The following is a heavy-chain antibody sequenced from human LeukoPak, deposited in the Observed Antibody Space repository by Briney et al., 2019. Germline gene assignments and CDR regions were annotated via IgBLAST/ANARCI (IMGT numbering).Heavy chain of an antibody. V-gene: IGHV4-31*03. D-gene: IGHD2-2*02. Sequence: SETLSLTCTVSGGSISSGGSYWSWIRQHPGKGLEWIGYIYYSGSTYYNPSLKSRVTISVDTSKNQFSLKLSSVTAADTAVYYCASRGPYCSSTSCYKDGPQTWFDPWGQGTLVTVSS. CDR2: IYYSGST. J-gene: IGHJ5*02. CDR1: GGSISSGGSY. CDR3: ASRGPYCSSTSCYKDGPQTWFDP.